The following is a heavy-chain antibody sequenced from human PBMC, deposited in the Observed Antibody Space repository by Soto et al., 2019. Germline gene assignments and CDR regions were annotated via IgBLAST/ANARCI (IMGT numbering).Heavy chain of an antibody. CDR1: GGSISSGGYY. V-gene: IGHV4-31*03. D-gene: IGHD2-15*01. J-gene: IGHJ4*02. CDR2: IYYSGST. CDR3: ARASGIVVVVAATLGYYFDY. Sequence: QVQLQESGPGLVKPSQTLSLTCTVSGGSISSGGYYWSWIRQHPGKGLEWIGYIYYSGSTYYNPSLKSRVTISVDTSKNQFSLKLSSVTAADTAVYYCARASGIVVVVAATLGYYFDYCGQGTLVTVSS.